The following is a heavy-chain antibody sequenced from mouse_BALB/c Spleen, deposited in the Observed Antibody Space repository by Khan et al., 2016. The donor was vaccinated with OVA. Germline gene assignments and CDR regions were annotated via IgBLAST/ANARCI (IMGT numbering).Heavy chain of an antibody. D-gene: IGHD3-2*02. J-gene: IGHJ2*01. CDR2: VYPGTDNT. CDR3: EREEALYYFDY. V-gene: IGHV1-76*01. Sequence: QVQLKESGAELVRPGTSVKLSCKTSGYIFTSYWIHWVKQRSGQGLEWIARVYPGTDNTYYNENFKDKATLTADKSSTTVYLQLSSLKSEDSAVFFCEREEALYYFDYWGQGTTLPVSS. CDR1: GYIFTSYW.